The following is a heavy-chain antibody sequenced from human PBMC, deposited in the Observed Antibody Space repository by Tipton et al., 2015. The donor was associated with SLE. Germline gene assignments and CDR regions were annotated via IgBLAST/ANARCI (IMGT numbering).Heavy chain of an antibody. CDR1: GESFNGYY. J-gene: IGHJ3*02. Sequence: TLSLTCAVYGESFNGYYWTWIRQFPGKGLEWIGQINTGGRTNYNPSLKSRVNMSVDTPKNHFSLKLRSVTAADTAVYFCARRSVQEAFDIWGQGTMVTVSS. CDR3: ARRSVQEAFDI. V-gene: IGHV4-34*01. D-gene: IGHD1-1*01. CDR2: INTGGRT.